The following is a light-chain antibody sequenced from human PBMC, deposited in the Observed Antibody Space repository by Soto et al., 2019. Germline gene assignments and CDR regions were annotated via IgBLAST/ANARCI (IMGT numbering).Light chain of an antibody. CDR1: SSDVGGYNY. CDR2: DVN. V-gene: IGLV2-14*01. CDR3: SSYTTSSTVV. Sequence: QSALTQPASVSGSPGQSITISCTGTSSDVGGYNYVSWYQQHPGKAPKLMIYDVNNRPSGVSNRFSGSKSGNTASLTISGLQAEEEADYYCSSYTTSSTVVFGVGTKLTVL. J-gene: IGLJ2*01.